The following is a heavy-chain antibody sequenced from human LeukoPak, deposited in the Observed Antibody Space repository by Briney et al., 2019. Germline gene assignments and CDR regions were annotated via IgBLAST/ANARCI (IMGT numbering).Heavy chain of an antibody. V-gene: IGHV7-4-1*02. CDR2: INTNTGNP. CDR1: GYTFTSYA. Sequence: ASVKVSCKASGYTFTSYAMNWVRQAPGQGLEWMGWINTNTGNPTYAQGFTGRFVFSLDTSVSTAYLQISSLKAEDTAVYYCARVFRGYDWSYYYYMDVWGKGTTVTVSS. CDR3: ARVFRGYDWSYYYYMDV. D-gene: IGHD5-12*01. J-gene: IGHJ6*03.